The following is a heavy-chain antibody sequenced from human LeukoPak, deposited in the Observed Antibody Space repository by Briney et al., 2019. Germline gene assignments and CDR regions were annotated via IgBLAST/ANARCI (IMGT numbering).Heavy chain of an antibody. CDR2: ISWNSGSI. V-gene: IGHV3-9*01. D-gene: IGHD3-10*01. CDR1: GFTFDDYA. J-gene: IGHJ5*02. Sequence: GRSLRLSCAASGFTFDDYAMHWVRQAPGKGLEWVSGISWNSGSIGYADSVKGRFTISRDNAKNSLYLQMNSLRAEDTALYYCAKDGEGSYYGSGSYLNWFDPWGQGTLVTVSS. CDR3: AKDGEGSYYGSGSYLNWFDP.